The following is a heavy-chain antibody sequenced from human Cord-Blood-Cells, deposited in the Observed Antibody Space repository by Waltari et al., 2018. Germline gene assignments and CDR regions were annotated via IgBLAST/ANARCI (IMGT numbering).Heavy chain of an antibody. V-gene: IGHV3-48*03. J-gene: IGHJ4*02. CDR3: ARDGVLLWFGELFDY. Sequence: EVQLVEYGGGLVQPGGSLRLSCEASGLPLRCYERNWVRQAPGKGLEWVSYISSSGSTIYYADSVKGRFTISRDNAKNSLYLQMNSLRAEDTAVYYCARDGVLLWFGELFDYWGQGTLVTVSS. D-gene: IGHD3-10*01. CDR1: GLPLRCYE. CDR2: ISSSGSTI.